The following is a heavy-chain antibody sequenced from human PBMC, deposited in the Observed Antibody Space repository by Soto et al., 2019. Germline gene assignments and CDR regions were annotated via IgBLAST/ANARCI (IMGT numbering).Heavy chain of an antibody. CDR2: IIPIFGTA. CDR1: GGTFSSYA. D-gene: IGHD3-22*01. J-gene: IGHJ5*02. CDR3: ARDRGPSSGYYPYWFDP. Sequence: QVQLVQSGAEVKKPGSSVKVSCKASGGTFSSYAITWVRQAPGQGLEWMGGIIPIFGTANYAQKFQARVTVTAEXSXSXADMERSSLRSEDTAVYYCARDRGPSSGYYPYWFDPWGQGTLVTVSS. V-gene: IGHV1-69*12.